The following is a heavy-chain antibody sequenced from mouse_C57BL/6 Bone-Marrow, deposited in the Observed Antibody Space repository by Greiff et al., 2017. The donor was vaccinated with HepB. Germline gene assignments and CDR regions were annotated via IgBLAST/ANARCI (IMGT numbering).Heavy chain of an antibody. J-gene: IGHJ2*01. Sequence: QVQLQQSGAELVRPGASVTLSCKASGYTFTDYEMHWVKQTPVHGLEWIGAIDPETGGTAYNQKFKGKAILTADKSSSTAYMELRSLTSEDSAVYYYTRIYDGYYGGYYFDYWGQGTTLTVSS. D-gene: IGHD2-3*01. CDR3: TRIYDGYYGGYYFDY. CDR1: GYTFTDYE. V-gene: IGHV1-15*01. CDR2: IDPETGGT.